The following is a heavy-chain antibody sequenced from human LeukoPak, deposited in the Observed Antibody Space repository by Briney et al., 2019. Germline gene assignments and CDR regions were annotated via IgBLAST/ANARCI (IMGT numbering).Heavy chain of an antibody. CDR1: GFSLSTGGVR. CDR2: IYWNDDK. J-gene: IGHJ4*02. CDR3: ARSYGSIGYPSFDY. Sequence: SGPTLVNPTQTLTLTCTFSGFSLSTGGVRVGWIRQPPGKALEWLALIYWNDDKRYSPSLKSRLTITKDTSKNQVVLTVTNMDPVDTATYYCARSYGSIGYPSFDYWGQGTLVTVSS. V-gene: IGHV2-5*01. D-gene: IGHD3-22*01.